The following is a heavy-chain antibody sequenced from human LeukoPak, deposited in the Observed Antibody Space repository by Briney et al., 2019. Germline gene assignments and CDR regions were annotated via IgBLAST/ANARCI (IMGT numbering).Heavy chain of an antibody. V-gene: IGHV1-2*02. Sequence: ASVKVSCKASGYTFTGYYMHWVRQAPGQGLEWMGWINPNSGGTNYAQKFQGRVTMTRDTSISTAYMELSRLRSDDTAVYYCARDPTTYCTNGVCYDYYYYGMDVWGQGTTVTVSS. D-gene: IGHD2-8*01. CDR3: ARDPTTYCTNGVCYDYYYYGMDV. CDR1: GYTFTGYY. CDR2: INPNSGGT. J-gene: IGHJ6*02.